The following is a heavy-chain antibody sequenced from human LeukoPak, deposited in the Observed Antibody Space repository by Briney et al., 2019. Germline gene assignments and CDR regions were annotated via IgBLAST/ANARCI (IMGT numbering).Heavy chain of an antibody. J-gene: IGHJ4*02. V-gene: IGHV4-59*01. CDR1: GGSISSYY. CDR2: IYYSGST. Sequence: SETLSLTCTVSGGSISSYYWSWIRQPPGKGLEWIGYIYYSGSTNYNPSLKSRVTISVDTSKNQFSLKLSSVTAADTAVYYCARVHCSGGSCYSTNPFDYWGQGTLVTVSS. CDR3: ARVHCSGGSCYSTNPFDY. D-gene: IGHD2-15*01.